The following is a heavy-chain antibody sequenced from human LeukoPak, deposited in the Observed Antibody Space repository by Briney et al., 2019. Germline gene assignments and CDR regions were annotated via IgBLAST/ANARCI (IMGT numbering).Heavy chain of an antibody. CDR1: GYTLTELS. D-gene: IGHD5-18*01. CDR2: LDPEDAET. Sequence: ASVKVSCKVSGYTLTELSMHWVRQAPGKGLEWMGGLDPEDAETIYAQKFQGRVTMTEDTSTDTAYMELSSLRSDDTAVYYCATGVTHYAFDIWGQGTMVTVSS. CDR3: ATGVTHYAFDI. J-gene: IGHJ3*02. V-gene: IGHV1-24*01.